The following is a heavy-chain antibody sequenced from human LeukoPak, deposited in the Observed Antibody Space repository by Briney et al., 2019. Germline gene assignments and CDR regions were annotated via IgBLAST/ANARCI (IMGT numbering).Heavy chain of an antibody. D-gene: IGHD2-2*01. J-gene: IGHJ3*02. CDR3: ARESAANDAFDI. Sequence: PGGSLRLSCAASGFTFSIYWMTWVRQAPGKGLEWVSAISGSGGSTYYADSVKGRFTISRDNSKNTLYLQMNSLRAEDTAVYYCARESAANDAFDIWGQGTMVTVSS. CDR2: ISGSGGST. CDR1: GFTFSIYW. V-gene: IGHV3-23*01.